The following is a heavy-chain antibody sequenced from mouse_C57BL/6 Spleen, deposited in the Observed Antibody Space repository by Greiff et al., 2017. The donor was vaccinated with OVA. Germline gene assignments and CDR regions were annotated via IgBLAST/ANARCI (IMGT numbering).Heavy chain of an antibody. V-gene: IGHV1-26*01. J-gene: IGHJ3*01. CDR1: GYTFTDYY. CDR3: ARKSPYYYGSSWFAY. Sequence: EVQLQQSGPELVKPGASVKISCKASGYTFTDYYMNWVKQSHGKSLEWIGDINPNNGGTSYNQKFKGKATLTVDKSSSTAYMELRSLTSEDSAVYYCARKSPYYYGSSWFAYWGQGTLVTVSA. D-gene: IGHD1-1*01. CDR2: INPNNGGT.